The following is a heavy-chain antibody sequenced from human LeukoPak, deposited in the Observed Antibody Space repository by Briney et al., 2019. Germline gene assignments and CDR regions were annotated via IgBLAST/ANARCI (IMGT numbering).Heavy chain of an antibody. CDR2: IWYDGSNK. D-gene: IGHD2-2*01. Sequence: GGSLRLSCAASGFTFSNYGMYWVRQAPGKGLEWVAVIWYDGSNKYYADSVKGRFTISRDNSKNTVYLQMNSLRAEDTAVYYCAGVGHCSSTACFIDYWGQGTLVTVSS. CDR1: GFTFSNYG. J-gene: IGHJ4*02. CDR3: AGVGHCSSTACFIDY. V-gene: IGHV3-33*07.